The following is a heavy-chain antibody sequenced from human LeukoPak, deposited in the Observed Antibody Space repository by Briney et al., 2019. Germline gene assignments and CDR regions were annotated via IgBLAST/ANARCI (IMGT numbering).Heavy chain of an antibody. D-gene: IGHD3-10*01. CDR2: THYSGST. V-gene: IGHV4-59*01. CDR1: GGSISTYY. CDR3: ARGDMMLRGVIDEIDL. Sequence: SETLSLICTVSGGSISTYYWMWIRQPPGKGLEWIGCTHYSGSTNYNPSLKSRVTMSVDTSKNLFSLKLSSVTAADSAVYYCARGDMMLRGVIDEIDLWGQGTLVTVSS. J-gene: IGHJ5*02.